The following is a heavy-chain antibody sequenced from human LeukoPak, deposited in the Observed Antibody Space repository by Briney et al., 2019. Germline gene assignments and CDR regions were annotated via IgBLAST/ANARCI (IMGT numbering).Heavy chain of an antibody. V-gene: IGHV4-59*01. J-gene: IGHJ5*02. CDR1: GGSISSYY. Sequence: SETLSLTCTVSGGSISSYYWSWIRQPPGKGREWIGYIYYSGSTNYNPSLKSRVTISVDTSKNQFSLKLSSVTAADTAVYYCARGQGPSYYDSSGYRNWFDPWGQGTLVTVSS. CDR3: ARGQGPSYYDSSGYRNWFDP. CDR2: IYYSGST. D-gene: IGHD3-22*01.